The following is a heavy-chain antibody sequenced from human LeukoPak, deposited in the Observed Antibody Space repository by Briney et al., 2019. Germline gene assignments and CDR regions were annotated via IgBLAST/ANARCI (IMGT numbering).Heavy chain of an antibody. CDR3: ARGPGSSGGAYVGDY. J-gene: IGHJ4*01. CDR1: GFTFSNHG. CDR2: IDGGGTST. Sequence: GGSLRLSCAASGFTFSNHGMHWVRQVPWRGLVWVSRIDGGGTSTSYADSVKGRFSISRDNAKSILYLQMNSLRAEDTAVYYCARGPGSSGGAYVGDYWGHGTLVTVSS. D-gene: IGHD3-22*01. V-gene: IGHV3-74*01.